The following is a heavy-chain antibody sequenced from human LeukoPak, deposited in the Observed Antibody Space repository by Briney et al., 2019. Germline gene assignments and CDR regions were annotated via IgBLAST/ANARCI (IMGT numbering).Heavy chain of an antibody. D-gene: IGHD1-1*01. Sequence: SETLSLTCAVYGGSFSGFYWSWLRQPPGQGLEWIGEINHSGSTYYNPSLKSRISMSVDTSENQFSLRLRSVTAADTAMYYCARGGIVGTTNNWFDPWGQATLVTVSS. J-gene: IGHJ5*02. CDR2: INHSGST. CDR1: GGSFSGFY. V-gene: IGHV4-34*01. CDR3: ARGGIVGTTNNWFDP.